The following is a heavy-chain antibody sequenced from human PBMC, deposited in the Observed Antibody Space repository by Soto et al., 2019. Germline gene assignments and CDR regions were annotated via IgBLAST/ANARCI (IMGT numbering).Heavy chain of an antibody. Sequence: PGGSRRLSCAASGFTFSSYAMSWVRQAPGKGLEWVSAISGSGGSTYYADSVKGRFTTSRDNSKNTLYLQMNSLRAEDTAVYYCAKDLYDILTVLRPGYYGMDVWGQGTTVTVSS. CDR3: AKDLYDILTVLRPGYYGMDV. V-gene: IGHV3-23*01. CDR2: ISGSGGST. D-gene: IGHD3-9*01. J-gene: IGHJ6*02. CDR1: GFTFSSYA.